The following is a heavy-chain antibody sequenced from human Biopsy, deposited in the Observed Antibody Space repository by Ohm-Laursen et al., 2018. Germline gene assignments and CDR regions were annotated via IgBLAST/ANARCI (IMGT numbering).Heavy chain of an antibody. CDR2: ISYTGYT. J-gene: IGHJ1*01. V-gene: IGHV4-59*11. CDR3: ARGSNEYGGLYFPH. D-gene: IGHD4-23*01. CDR1: GGSFTGHY. Sequence: GTLSLTYTVSGGSFTGHYWTWIRQPPGKGLEWIGHISYTGYTSYNASLKSRVTISLDTSRKHFSLRLTSLAAADTAVYYWARGSNEYGGLYFPHWGQGALVTVSS.